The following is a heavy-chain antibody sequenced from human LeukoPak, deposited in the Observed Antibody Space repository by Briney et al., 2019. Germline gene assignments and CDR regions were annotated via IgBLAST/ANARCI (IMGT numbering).Heavy chain of an antibody. CDR3: ASPQRGSGGYYTDY. J-gene: IGHJ4*02. CDR1: GYRFTDYY. V-gene: IGHV1-2*02. CDR2: VNGNTGVT. D-gene: IGHD3-10*01. Sequence: GASVKVSCKASGYRFTDYYMHWVRQAPGQGLEWMGWVNGNTGVTLYAQKFQGRVTMTRDTSITTAYMELNRLRYDDTAIYYCASPQRGSGGYYTDYWGQGTLDTVSS.